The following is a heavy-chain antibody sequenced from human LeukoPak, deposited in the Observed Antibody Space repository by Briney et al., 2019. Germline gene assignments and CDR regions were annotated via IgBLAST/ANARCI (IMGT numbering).Heavy chain of an antibody. Sequence: SQTLSLTCAVSGGSISSGGYSWSWIRQPPGKGLEWIGYIYDSGSTYHNPSLKSRVTISVDRSKNQFSLKLSSVTAADTAVYYCARESYYYDSSGYSTDAFDIWGQGTMVTVSS. CDR2: IYDSGST. J-gene: IGHJ3*02. D-gene: IGHD3-22*01. CDR1: GGSISSGGYS. CDR3: ARESYYYDSSGYSTDAFDI. V-gene: IGHV4-30-2*01.